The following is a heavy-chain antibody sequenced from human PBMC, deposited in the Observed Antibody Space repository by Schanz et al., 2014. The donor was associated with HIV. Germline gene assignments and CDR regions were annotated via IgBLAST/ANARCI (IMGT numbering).Heavy chain of an antibody. J-gene: IGHJ4*02. V-gene: IGHV1-69*06. CDR2: IIPIFDTT. D-gene: IGHD2-21*02. CDR3: ARTYTGDWSTGAD. CDR1: GGTFSSSA. Sequence: QVQLVQSGAEVKKPGSSVKVSCKASGGTFSSSAISWVRQAPGQGLEWMGGIIPIFDTTNYAQKLQGRVTITADKSTSTVYMDLSSLRSEDTAVYYCARTYTGDWSTGADWGQGTLVTVSS.